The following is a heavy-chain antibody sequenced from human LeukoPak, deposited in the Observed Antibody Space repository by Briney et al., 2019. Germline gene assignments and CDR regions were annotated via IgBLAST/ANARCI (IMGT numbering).Heavy chain of an antibody. CDR3: ARGRGGSTVRGVTYYYFYGLDV. D-gene: IGHD3-10*01. J-gene: IGHJ6*02. Sequence: PSGTLSLTCTVSGGASSGYYWSWIRQPPGKGLEWIGFIYYSGSTSYNPSLKSRVTISVDTSKSQLSLRLNSVTAADTAVYYCARGRGGSTVRGVTYYYFYGLDVWGQGTTVTVSS. CDR1: GGASSGYY. V-gene: IGHV4-59*01. CDR2: IYYSGST.